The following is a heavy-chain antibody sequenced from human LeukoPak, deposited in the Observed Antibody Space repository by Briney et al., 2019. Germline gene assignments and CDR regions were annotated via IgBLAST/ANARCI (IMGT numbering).Heavy chain of an antibody. V-gene: IGHV4-61*02. Sequence: SETLSLTCTVSGGSISSGSYDWSWIRQPAGKGLDWIGRIYTSGSTNYSASLKSRGTISVDTSKNQFSLKLSSVTAADTAVYYCARVGGDTIFNYYYYYMDVWGKGTTVTISS. CDR3: ARVGGDTIFNYYYYYMDV. CDR2: IYTSGST. J-gene: IGHJ6*03. CDR1: GGSISSGSYD. D-gene: IGHD3-9*01.